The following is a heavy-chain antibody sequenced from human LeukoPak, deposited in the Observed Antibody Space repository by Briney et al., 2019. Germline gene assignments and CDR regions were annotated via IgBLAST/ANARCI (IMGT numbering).Heavy chain of an antibody. V-gene: IGHV1-2*02. D-gene: IGHD2-21*01. Sequence: ASVKVSCKASGYTFTGYYIHWVRQAPGQGLEWMGWVNPNSGGTIYEEKFQGRVNMTRDTSISTAYMELTGLRSDDTAVYYCARRLQIVWYGLDVWGQGTSVTVPS. CDR2: VNPNSGGT. CDR1: GYTFTGYY. CDR3: ARRLQIVWYGLDV. J-gene: IGHJ6*02.